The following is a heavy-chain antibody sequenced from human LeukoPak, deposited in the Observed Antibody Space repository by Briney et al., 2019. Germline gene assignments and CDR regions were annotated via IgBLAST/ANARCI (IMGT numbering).Heavy chain of an antibody. Sequence: GGSLRLSCAASGFTFSSYIMNWVRQAPGKGLEWVSSISSSSSYIYYADSVKGRFTISRDNAKNSLYLQMNSLRAEDTAVYYCARALYYYDSSGYFAGYWGQGTLVTVSS. CDR1: GFTFSSYI. V-gene: IGHV3-21*01. J-gene: IGHJ4*02. CDR2: ISSSSSYI. D-gene: IGHD3-22*01. CDR3: ARALYYYDSSGYFAGY.